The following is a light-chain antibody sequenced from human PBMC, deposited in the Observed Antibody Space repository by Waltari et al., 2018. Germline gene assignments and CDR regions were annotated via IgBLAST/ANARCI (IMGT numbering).Light chain of an antibody. CDR2: AVT. CDR3: SSYTSIKTPYVV. Sequence: QSALTQPASVSGPPGQSITISCTGTTRDVGRYNYVSWYQCHPGKAPELIIYAVTNRPSGVSDRFSGSKSGNTASLSISGLQPEDEADYYCSSYTSIKTPYVVFGGGTKVTVL. J-gene: IGLJ2*01. V-gene: IGLV2-14*01. CDR1: TRDVGRYNY.